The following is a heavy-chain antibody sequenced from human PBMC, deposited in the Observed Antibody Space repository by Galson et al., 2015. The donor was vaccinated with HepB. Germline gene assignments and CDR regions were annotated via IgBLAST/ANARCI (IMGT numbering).Heavy chain of an antibody. V-gene: IGHV1-2*06. CDR2: IHPNSGST. J-gene: IGHJ4*02. CDR3: ARVRNSGWYQVLNY. D-gene: IGHD6-19*01. CDR1: GYIFTGYY. Sequence: SVKVSCKASGYIFTGYYIHWVRQAPGQGLEWMGRIHPNSGSTNYAQKFQGRVTMTRDTSITTAYMELNRLKSDDTAVYYCARVRNSGWYQVLNYWGQGTLVTVSS.